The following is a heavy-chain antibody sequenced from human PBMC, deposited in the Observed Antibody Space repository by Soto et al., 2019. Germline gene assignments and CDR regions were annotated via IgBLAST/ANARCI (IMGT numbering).Heavy chain of an antibody. CDR2: INSDGSRT. V-gene: IGHV3-74*01. Sequence: EVQLVESGGGLVQPGGSLRLSCAASGFTFSTYWMHWVRQAPGKGLVWVSRINSDGSRTSYADSVKGRFTISRDNAKNTLSLQLNSLRAEDTAVYYCASGVYFGGAFDIWGQGTMVTVSS. CDR1: GFTFSTYW. CDR3: ASGVYFGGAFDI. J-gene: IGHJ3*02. D-gene: IGHD3-16*01.